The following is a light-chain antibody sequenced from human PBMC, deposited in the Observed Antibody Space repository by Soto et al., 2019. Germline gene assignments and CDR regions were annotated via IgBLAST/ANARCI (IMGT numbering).Light chain of an antibody. CDR2: EVR. V-gene: IGLV2-14*01. CDR1: SSDVGGYNH. J-gene: IGLJ3*02. Sequence: QSVLTQPASVSGSPGQSITISSTGTSSDVGGYNHVSWYQQHPGKAPKLIIYEVRNRPSGVSNRLSGSKSGNTASLTISGLQADDEADYYCCSYTSSSIRVFGGGTKVTVL. CDR3: CSYTSSSIRV.